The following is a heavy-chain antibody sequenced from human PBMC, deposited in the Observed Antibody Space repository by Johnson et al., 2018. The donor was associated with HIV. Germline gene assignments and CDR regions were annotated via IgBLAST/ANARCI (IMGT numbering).Heavy chain of an antibody. Sequence: VHLVESGGGLVQPGGSLRLSCAASGFTVSSNYMSWVRQAPGKGLEWVSVIYSGGSTYYADSVKGRFTISRDNSKNTLYLQMNSLRAEDTAVYYCARLFYGDDAFDIWGQGTMVTVSS. V-gene: IGHV3-66*04. D-gene: IGHD4-17*01. CDR1: GFTVSSNY. CDR2: IYSGGST. J-gene: IGHJ3*02. CDR3: ARLFYGDDAFDI.